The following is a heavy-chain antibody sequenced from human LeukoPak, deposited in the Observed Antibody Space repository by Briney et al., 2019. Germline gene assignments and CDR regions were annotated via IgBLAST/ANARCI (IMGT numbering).Heavy chain of an antibody. D-gene: IGHD4-17*01. J-gene: IGHJ4*02. CDR2: VQSDGDKT. V-gene: IGHV3-74*01. CDR1: GLTLSNYW. CDR3: ARDTFGGDYPPYYFDL. Sequence: PGGSLRLSCAASGLTLSNYWMHWVRQVPGKGLMWVSRVQSDGDKTDYAESVRGRFTISRDNAKNTLYLQMSSLTVEDTAVYYCARDTFGGDYPPYYFDLWGRGTLVTVSS.